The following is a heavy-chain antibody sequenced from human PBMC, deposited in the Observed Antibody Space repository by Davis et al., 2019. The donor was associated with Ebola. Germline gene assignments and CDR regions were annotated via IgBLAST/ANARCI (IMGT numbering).Heavy chain of an antibody. J-gene: IGHJ4*02. D-gene: IGHD3-16*02. CDR3: ARDGIVEVIDLDY. CDR2: IWYDGSNK. V-gene: IGHV3-33*01. Sequence: GESLKISCAASGFTFSSYGMHWVRQAPGKGLEWVAVIWYDGSNKYYADSVKGRFTISRDNSKNTLYLQMNSLRADDTAVYYCARDGIVEVIDLDYWGQGTLVTVSS. CDR1: GFTFSSYG.